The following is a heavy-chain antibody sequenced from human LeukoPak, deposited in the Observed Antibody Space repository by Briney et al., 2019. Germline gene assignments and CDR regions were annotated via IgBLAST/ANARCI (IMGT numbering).Heavy chain of an antibody. CDR2: INQSGTI. CDR1: GGSFSSYY. J-gene: IGHJ4*02. D-gene: IGHD5-24*01. CDR3: TANPHRDGPLNY. Sequence: SETLSLTCAVYGGSFSSYYWSWVRQPPGKGLEWIGEINQSGTINYNPSLESRVTMSVDTSRNQLSLNLFSVTAADTVVYYCTANPHRDGPLNYWGQGILVTVSS. V-gene: IGHV4-34*01.